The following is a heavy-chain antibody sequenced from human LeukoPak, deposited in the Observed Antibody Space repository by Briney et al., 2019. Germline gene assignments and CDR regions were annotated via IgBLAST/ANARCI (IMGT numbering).Heavy chain of an antibody. Sequence: GGSLRLSCAASGFTFSSYSMNWVRQAPGKGLEWVSYISSSSSTIYYADSVKGRFTISRDNAKNSLYLQMNSLRAEDTAVYYCARDPPGAHFDYWGQGTLVTVSS. CDR2: ISSSSSTI. J-gene: IGHJ4*02. CDR3: ARDPPGAHFDY. D-gene: IGHD7-27*01. V-gene: IGHV3-48*04. CDR1: GFTFSSYS.